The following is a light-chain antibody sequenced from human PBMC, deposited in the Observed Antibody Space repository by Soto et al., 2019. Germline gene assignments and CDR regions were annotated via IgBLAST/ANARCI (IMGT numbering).Light chain of an antibody. J-gene: IGKJ4*01. Sequence: EIVLTQSPGTLSLSSGERATLSCRTSQSVSSSYIAWYQQRPGQAPRLLIYGASKRYTDSPDPFSGSGSGTDFTLTSSRLEAEDFAVYYCQHYGSSPPLTFGGGTKVEIK. CDR3: QHYGSSPPLT. CDR2: GAS. V-gene: IGKV3-20*01. CDR1: QSVSSSY.